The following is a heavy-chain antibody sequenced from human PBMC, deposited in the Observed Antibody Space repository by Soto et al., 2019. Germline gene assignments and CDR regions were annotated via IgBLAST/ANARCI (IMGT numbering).Heavy chain of an antibody. CDR2: ISWNSGSI. V-gene: IGHV3-9*01. D-gene: IGHD5-18*01. CDR1: GFTFDDYA. J-gene: IGHJ6*03. Sequence: EVQLVESGGGLVQPGRSLRLSCAASGFTFDDYAMHWVRQAPGKGLEWVSGISWNSGSIGYADSVKGRFTISRDNAKNSLYLQMNSLRAEDTALYYCAKDKGYSYGYSLADVWGKGTTVTVSS. CDR3: AKDKGYSYGYSLADV.